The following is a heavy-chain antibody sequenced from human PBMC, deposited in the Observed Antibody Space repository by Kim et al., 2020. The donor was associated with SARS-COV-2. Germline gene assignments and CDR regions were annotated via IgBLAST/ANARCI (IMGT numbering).Heavy chain of an antibody. D-gene: IGHD6-19*01. CDR3: AREGPSSGWCYLDY. V-gene: IGHV3-53*01. Sequence: GGSLRLSCAASGFTVSNNYMSWVRQAPGKGLEWVSIIYPDGKTFYADSVKGRFTISRDNSENTLYLQMNSLRVEDTAVYYCAREGPSSGWCYLDYWGQGILVAVSS. J-gene: IGHJ4*02. CDR1: GFTVSNNY. CDR2: IYPDGKT.